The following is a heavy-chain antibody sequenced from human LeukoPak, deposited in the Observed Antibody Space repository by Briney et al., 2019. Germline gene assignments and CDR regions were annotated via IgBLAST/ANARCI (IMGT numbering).Heavy chain of an antibody. D-gene: IGHD5-12*01. Sequence: SETLSLTCTVSGGSISSGGYYWSWIRQHPGKGLEWIGYIYYSGSTYYNPFLKSRVTISVDTSKNQFSLKLSSVTAADTAVYYCARDRERGYSGYDDYYYYGMDVWGQGTTVTVSS. CDR3: ARDRERGYSGYDDYYYYGMDV. CDR1: GGSISSGGYY. CDR2: IYYSGST. V-gene: IGHV4-31*03. J-gene: IGHJ6*02.